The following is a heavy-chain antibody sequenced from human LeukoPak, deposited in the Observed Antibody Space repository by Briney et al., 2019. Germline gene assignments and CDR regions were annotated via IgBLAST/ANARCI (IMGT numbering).Heavy chain of an antibody. Sequence: SETLSLTCTVSGYSISSGYYWGWIRQPPGKGLEWIGSIYHSGSTYYNPSLRSRVTISVDTSKNHFSLTLSSVTAADTAVYYCARSDGYGLVGIRGRGTMVTVSS. CDR3: ARSDGYGLVGI. J-gene: IGHJ3*02. V-gene: IGHV4-38-2*02. CDR1: GYSISSGYY. CDR2: IYHSGST. D-gene: IGHD3-10*01.